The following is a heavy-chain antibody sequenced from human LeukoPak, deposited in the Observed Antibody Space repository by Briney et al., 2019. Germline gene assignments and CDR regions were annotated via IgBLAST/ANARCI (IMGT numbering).Heavy chain of an antibody. Sequence: GGSLRLSCAASGLTVSTNYMTWARQAPGKGLEWVSIIHSDGSTYYADSVKGRFTISRDNYKNTLYLQMNSLRGEDTAMYYCARDLDYFDSSGSHRRRNYFDYWGQGTLVTVSS. V-gene: IGHV3-53*01. CDR1: GLTVSTNY. CDR2: IHSDGST. J-gene: IGHJ4*02. D-gene: IGHD3-22*01. CDR3: ARDLDYFDSSGSHRRRNYFDY.